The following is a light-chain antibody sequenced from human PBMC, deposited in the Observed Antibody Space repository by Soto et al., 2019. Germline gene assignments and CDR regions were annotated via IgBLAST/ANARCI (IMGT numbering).Light chain of an antibody. J-gene: IGLJ1*01. V-gene: IGLV2-14*01. Sequence: QSALTQPASVSGSPGQSITISCTGTSSDVGGYNSVSWYQQHPGKAPKLMIYEVSNRPSGVSNRFSGSKSGNTASLTISGLQAEDEADYYCSSYTSSSLYVFGTGTKLT. CDR2: EVS. CDR1: SSDVGGYNS. CDR3: SSYTSSSLYV.